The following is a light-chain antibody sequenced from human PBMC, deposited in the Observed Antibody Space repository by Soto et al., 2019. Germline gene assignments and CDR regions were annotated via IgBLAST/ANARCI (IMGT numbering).Light chain of an antibody. J-gene: IGKJ1*01. Sequence: VVTQSPATLSVFPGETATLSCRASQSFSSDLAWYQQRPGQAPRLLIYGASTRATGIPARFRGSGSGTEFMLTISSLQSEDFATYYCQQYNTWHPKMAFGRGTKVDIK. CDR2: GAS. V-gene: IGKV3-15*01. CDR1: QSFSSD. CDR3: QQYNTWHPKMA.